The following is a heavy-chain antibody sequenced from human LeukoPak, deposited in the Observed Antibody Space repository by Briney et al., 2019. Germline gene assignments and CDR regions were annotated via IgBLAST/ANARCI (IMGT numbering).Heavy chain of an antibody. V-gene: IGHV3-21*06. CDR3: ARPRGAYGDYSGYFDY. CDR1: QSTFSGYT. D-gene: IGHD4-17*01. J-gene: IGHJ4*02. CDR2: ISSSGSYT. Sequence: GGSLRLSCAASQSTFSGYTMNWVRQAPGKGLEWVSSISSSGSYTNYADSVKGRFTISRDNAKNSLYLQMNNLRAEDTAVYYCARPRGAYGDYSGYFDYWGQGTLVTVSS.